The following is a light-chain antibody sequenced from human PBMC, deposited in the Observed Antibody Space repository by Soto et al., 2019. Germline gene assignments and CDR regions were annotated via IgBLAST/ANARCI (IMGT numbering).Light chain of an antibody. J-gene: IGKJ1*01. V-gene: IGKV1-9*01. CDR2: AAS. CDR1: QGISSY. CDR3: QQLNSYLTWT. Sequence: IQLIQSPSSLSASVGDRVTITCRASQGISSYLAWYQQKPGKAPKLLIYAASTLQSGVPARFSGSGSGTDFTLTISSLQPEDFATYYCQQLNSYLTWTFGQGTKVEI.